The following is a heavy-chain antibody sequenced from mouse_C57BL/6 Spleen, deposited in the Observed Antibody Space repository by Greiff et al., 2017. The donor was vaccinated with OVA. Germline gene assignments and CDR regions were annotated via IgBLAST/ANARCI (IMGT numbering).Heavy chain of an antibody. D-gene: IGHD1-1*02. V-gene: IGHV5-17*01. CDR1: GFSFCDYG. Sequence: DVMLVESGGGLVTPGGSLKLSCAASGFSFCDYGMHWVRQAPEKGLEWVAYISSGSSTIYYADTVKGRFTISRDNAKNTLFLQMTSLRAEDTAMYYCARRRWGFDYWGQGTTLTVSS. CDR2: ISSGSSTI. J-gene: IGHJ2*01. CDR3: ARRRWGFDY.